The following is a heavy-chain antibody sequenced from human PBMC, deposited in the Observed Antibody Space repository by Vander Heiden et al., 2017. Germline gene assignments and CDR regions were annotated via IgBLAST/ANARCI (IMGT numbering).Heavy chain of an antibody. CDR2: IIPIFGTA. CDR3: ERLNYDILTGLSRREVYYYGMDV. CDR1: GGTFSSYA. D-gene: IGHD3-9*01. J-gene: IGHJ6*02. V-gene: IGHV1-69*01. Sequence: QLQLVQSGAEVKKPGSLVKVSCKASGGTFSSYAISWLRQAPGQGLEWMGGIIPIFGTANYAQKFQGRVTITADESTSTAYMELSSLRSEDTAVSYSERLNYDILTGLSRREVYYYGMDVWCQGYTVTVS.